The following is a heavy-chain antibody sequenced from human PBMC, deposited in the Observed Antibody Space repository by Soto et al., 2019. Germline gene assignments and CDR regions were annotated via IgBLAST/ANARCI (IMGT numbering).Heavy chain of an antibody. V-gene: IGHV3-48*01. D-gene: IGHD3-22*01. CDR1: GFTFSTYS. J-gene: IGHJ4*02. Sequence: GGSLRLSCAASGFTFSTYSMNWVRQAPGKGLEWVSYISSSSSTIFYTDSVKGRFTVSRDNAKNSLYLQMNSLRAEDTVVYYCAREIYDDYDSSGFDHWGQGTLVTVSS. CDR3: AREIYDDYDSSGFDH. CDR2: ISSSSSTI.